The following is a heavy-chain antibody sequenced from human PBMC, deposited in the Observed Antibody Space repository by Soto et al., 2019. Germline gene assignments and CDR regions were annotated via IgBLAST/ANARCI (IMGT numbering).Heavy chain of an antibody. CDR1: GFTFSSYA. D-gene: IGHD2-2*01. Sequence: GGSLRLSCAASGFTFSSYAMHWVRQAPGKGLEWVAVISYDGSNKYYADSVKGRFTISRDNSKNTLYLQMNSLRAEDTAVYYCARGEPAAMTAGSPPFDYWGQGTLVTVSS. CDR2: ISYDGSNK. V-gene: IGHV3-30-3*01. J-gene: IGHJ4*02. CDR3: ARGEPAAMTAGSPPFDY.